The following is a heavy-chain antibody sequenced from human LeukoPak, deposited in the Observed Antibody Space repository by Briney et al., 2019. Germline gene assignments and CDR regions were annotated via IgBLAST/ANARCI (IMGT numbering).Heavy chain of an antibody. CDR1: GFTFSSYG. CDR3: AKNQRFGVLYYFDY. V-gene: IGHV3-30*02. D-gene: IGHD3-10*01. Sequence: AGGSLRLSCAASGFTFSSYGMHWVRQAPGKGLEGVAFIRYDGSNKYYADSVKGRFTISRDNSKNTLYLQMNSLRAEDTAVYYCAKNQRFGVLYYFDYWGQGTLVTVSS. J-gene: IGHJ4*02. CDR2: IRYDGSNK.